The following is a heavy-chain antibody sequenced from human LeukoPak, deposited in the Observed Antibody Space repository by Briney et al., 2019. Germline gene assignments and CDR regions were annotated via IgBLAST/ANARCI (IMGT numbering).Heavy chain of an antibody. CDR1: GFTFGSYG. J-gene: IGHJ4*02. D-gene: IGHD1-26*01. Sequence: PGGSLRLSCAASGFTFGSYGMHWVRQAPGKGLEWVAFIRYDGSNKYYADSVKGRFTISRDNSKNTLYLQMNSLRAEDTAVYYCAREEALGSGSFDYWGQGTLVTVSS. CDR3: AREEALGSGSFDY. CDR2: IRYDGSNK. V-gene: IGHV3-30*02.